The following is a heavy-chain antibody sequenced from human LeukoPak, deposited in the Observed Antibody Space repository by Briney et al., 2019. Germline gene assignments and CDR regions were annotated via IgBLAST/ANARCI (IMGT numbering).Heavy chain of an antibody. J-gene: IGHJ6*02. V-gene: IGHV5-51*01. D-gene: IGHD3-3*01. CDR3: ARSSTTIFGGTTWYGMDV. CDR1: GYSFTSYW. CDR2: IYPGDSDT. Sequence: RGESLKISCKGSGYSFTSYWIGWVRQMPGKGLEWMGIIYPGDSDTRYSPSFQGQVTISADKSISTAYLQWSSLKASDTAMYYCARSSTTIFGGTTWYGMDVWGQGTTVTVSS.